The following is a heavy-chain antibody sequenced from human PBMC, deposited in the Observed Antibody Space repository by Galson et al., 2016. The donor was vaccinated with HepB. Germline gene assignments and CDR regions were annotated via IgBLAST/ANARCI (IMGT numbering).Heavy chain of an antibody. CDR1: GFIFSNYG. CDR3: ARISPHYGLDV. V-gene: IGHV3-33*01. Sequence: SLRLSCAASGFIFSNYGMHWVRQAPGKGLDWVSVIWYDGSSEYYADSVKGRFTISRDNSKNTLYLQMNSLRAEDTAVYYCARISPHYGLDVWGQGTTVTVSS. CDR2: IWYDGSSE. J-gene: IGHJ6*02.